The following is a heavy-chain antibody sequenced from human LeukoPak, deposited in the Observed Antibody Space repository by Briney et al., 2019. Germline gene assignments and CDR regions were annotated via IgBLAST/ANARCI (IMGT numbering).Heavy chain of an antibody. D-gene: IGHD5-12*01. CDR3: ARGRIVATIRY. V-gene: IGHV4-34*01. CDR2: INHSGST. J-gene: IGHJ4*02. CDR1: GGSFSGYY. Sequence: SETLSLTCAVYGGSFSGYYWSWIRQPPGMGLEWIGEINHSGSTNYNPSLKSRVTISVDTSKNQFSLKLSSVTAADTAVYYCARGRIVATIRYWGQGTLVTVSS.